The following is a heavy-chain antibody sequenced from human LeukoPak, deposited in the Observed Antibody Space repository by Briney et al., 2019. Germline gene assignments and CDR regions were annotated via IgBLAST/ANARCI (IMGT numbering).Heavy chain of an antibody. D-gene: IGHD3-10*01. CDR1: GYTFTSYD. CDR3: ARGVADYYGSGSYYTGSRSRNWFDP. V-gene: IGHV1-8*03. Sequence: ASVKVSCKASGYTFTSYDINWVRQATGQGMEWMGWMNPKSGNTGYAKKFQGRVTITRNTSIRKDYMEVSSLRSEDTAVYYCARGVADYYGSGSYYTGSRSRNWFDPWGQGTLVTVSS. CDR2: MNPKSGNT. J-gene: IGHJ5*02.